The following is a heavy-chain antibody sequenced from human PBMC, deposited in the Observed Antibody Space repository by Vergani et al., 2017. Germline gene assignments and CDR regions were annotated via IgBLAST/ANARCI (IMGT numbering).Heavy chain of an antibody. J-gene: IGHJ4*02. CDR2: ISSSSSYI. CDR1: GFTFSSYS. Sequence: EVQLVESGGGLVKPGGSLRLSCAASGFTFSSYSMNWVRQAPGKGLEWVSSISSSSSYIYYADSVKGRFTISSDNAKNSLYLQMNSLRAEDTAVYYCARDLGSGWSETYYDSSGYPDYWGQGTLVTVSS. D-gene: IGHD3-22*01. V-gene: IGHV3-21*01. CDR3: ARDLGSGWSETYYDSSGYPDY.